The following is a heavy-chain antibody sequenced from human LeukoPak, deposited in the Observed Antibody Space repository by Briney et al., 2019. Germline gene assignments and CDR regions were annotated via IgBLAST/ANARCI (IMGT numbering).Heavy chain of an antibody. CDR3: ARYYYGSGTSFDP. CDR1: GYSISSGYY. Sequence: ETLSLTCIVSGYSISSGYYWGWIRQPPGKGLEWVANIKKDGSEKSYVDSVKGRFTISRDNAKNSLYLQMNSLRAEDTAVFYCARYYYGSGTSFDPWGQGTLVTVSS. V-gene: IGHV3-7*01. J-gene: IGHJ5*02. D-gene: IGHD3-10*01. CDR2: IKKDGSEK.